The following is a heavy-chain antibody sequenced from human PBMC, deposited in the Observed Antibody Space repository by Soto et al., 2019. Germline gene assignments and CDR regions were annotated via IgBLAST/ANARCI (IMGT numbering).Heavy chain of an antibody. J-gene: IGHJ6*02. CDR3: ARGSGICYYYGMDV. D-gene: IGHD2-15*01. CDR1: GYTFTSYA. V-gene: IGHV1-3*01. Sequence: GASVKVSCKASGYTFTSYAMHWVRQAPGQRLEWMGWINAGNGNTKYSQKSQGRVTITRDTSASTAYMELSSLRSEDTAVYYCARGSGICYYYGMDVWGQGTTVTVSS. CDR2: INAGNGNT.